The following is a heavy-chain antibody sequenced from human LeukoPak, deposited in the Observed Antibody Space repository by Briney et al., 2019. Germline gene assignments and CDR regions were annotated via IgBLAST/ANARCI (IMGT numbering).Heavy chain of an antibody. CDR3: ARSYSSGWYHY. J-gene: IGHJ4*02. V-gene: IGHV4-59*01. CDR1: GGSISSYY. CDR2: IYYSGST. D-gene: IGHD6-19*01. Sequence: SETLSLTCTVSGGSISSYYWSWIRQPPGKGLEWIGYIYYSGSTNYNPSLKSRVTISVDTSKNQFSLKLSSVTAADTAVYYCARSYSSGWYHYWGQGTLATVSS.